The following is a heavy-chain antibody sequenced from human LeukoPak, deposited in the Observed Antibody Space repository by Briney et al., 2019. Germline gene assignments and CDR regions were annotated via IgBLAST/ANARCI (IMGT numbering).Heavy chain of an antibody. CDR2: IYYSGGT. CDR3: ASTLGSSWQSGF. Sequence: ETLSLTCIVSGGSISNYYWTWIRQPPGKGLEWIGYIYYSGGTDYNPSLKSRVTISVDTSKNQFSLKLSSVTTADTAVYYCASTLGSSWQSGFWGQGTLVTVSS. D-gene: IGHD6-13*01. CDR1: GGSISNYY. J-gene: IGHJ4*02. V-gene: IGHV4-59*08.